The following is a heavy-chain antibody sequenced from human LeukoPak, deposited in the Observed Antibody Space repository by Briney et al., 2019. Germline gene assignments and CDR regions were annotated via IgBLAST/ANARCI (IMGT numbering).Heavy chain of an antibody. CDR3: ARPQRNMVRSRGGFDY. CDR1: GGSISSSSYY. Sequence: KSSETLSLTCTVSGGSISSSSYYWGWIRQPPGKGLEWIGSIYYSGSTYYNPSLKSRVTISVDTSKNQFSLKLSSVTAADTAVYYCARPQRNMVRSRGGFDYWGQGTLVTVSS. CDR2: IYYSGST. J-gene: IGHJ4*02. D-gene: IGHD3-10*01. V-gene: IGHV4-39*07.